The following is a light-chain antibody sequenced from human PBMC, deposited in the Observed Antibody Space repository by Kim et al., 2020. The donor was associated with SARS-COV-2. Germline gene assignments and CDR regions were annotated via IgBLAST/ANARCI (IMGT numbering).Light chain of an antibody. Sequence: DIQLTQSPSSLSASVGDRVTITCRPSQGISYDLAWYQQKSGKVPKVLITGTSILQSGVPSRFSGSGSGTDFTLTINSLQPEYVATYYCQQYYSDRTFGQGTKVDI. CDR1: QGISYD. V-gene: IGKV1-27*01. CDR2: GTS. J-gene: IGKJ1*01. CDR3: QQYYSDRT.